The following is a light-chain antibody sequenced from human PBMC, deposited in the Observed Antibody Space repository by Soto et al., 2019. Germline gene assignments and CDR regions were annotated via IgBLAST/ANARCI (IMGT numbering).Light chain of an antibody. CDR3: QHYNSYSEA. CDR1: QGIGND. V-gene: IGKV1-17*01. CDR2: LTY. J-gene: IGKJ1*01. Sequence: DIQMTQSPSSLSASVGDRVTITCRASQGIGNDLGWYQQKPGKAPKRLIYLTYSLQTGVPSRFSGSGSGTEFSLTISSLQPDDFATYYCQHYNSYSEAFGQGTKVDIK.